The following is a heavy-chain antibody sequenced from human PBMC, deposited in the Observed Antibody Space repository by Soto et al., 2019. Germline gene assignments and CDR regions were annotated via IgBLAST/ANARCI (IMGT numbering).Heavy chain of an antibody. D-gene: IGHD2-15*01. V-gene: IGHV3-23*01. J-gene: IGHJ3*02. Sequence: GGSLRLSCAASGFTFSSYAMSWVRQAPGKGLEWVSAISGSGGSTYYADSVKGRFTISRDNSKNTLYLQMNSLRAEDTAVYYCAKGYCSGGSCYFRYGAFDIWGQGTMVTVSS. CDR2: ISGSGGST. CDR1: GFTFSSYA. CDR3: AKGYCSGGSCYFRYGAFDI.